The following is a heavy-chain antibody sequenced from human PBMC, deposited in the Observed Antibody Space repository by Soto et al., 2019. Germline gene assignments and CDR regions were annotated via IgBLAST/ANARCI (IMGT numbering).Heavy chain of an antibody. CDR3: ARVRSRLPTNSYYFDY. Sequence: GESLKISCKGSGYSFTSYWIGRVRQMPGKGLEWMGIIYPGDSDTRYSPSFQGQVTISADKSISTAYLQWSSLKASDTAMYYCARVRSRLPTNSYYFDYWGQGTLVTVSS. D-gene: IGHD7-27*01. J-gene: IGHJ4*02. CDR1: GYSFTSYW. V-gene: IGHV5-51*01. CDR2: IYPGDSDT.